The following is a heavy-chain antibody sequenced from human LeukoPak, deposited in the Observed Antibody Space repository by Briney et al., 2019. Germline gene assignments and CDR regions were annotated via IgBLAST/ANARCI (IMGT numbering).Heavy chain of an antibody. CDR2: IHGDGGTT. D-gene: IGHD3/OR15-3a*01. Sequence: PGGSLRLSCAASGFTFSSHWMHWVREAPGKGLVWVSRIHGDGGTTTYADSVKGRFTISRDNAKNTLYLQMNSLRAEDTAVYYCARGSTVAPWTGLDIWRHGTMVTVSS. CDR1: GFTFSSHW. J-gene: IGHJ3*02. V-gene: IGHV3-74*01. CDR3: ARGSTVAPWTGLDI.